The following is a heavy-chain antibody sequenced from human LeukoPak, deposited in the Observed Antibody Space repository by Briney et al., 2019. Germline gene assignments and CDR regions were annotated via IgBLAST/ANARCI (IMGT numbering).Heavy chain of an antibody. J-gene: IGHJ4*02. CDR2: ISAYNGNT. D-gene: IGHD3-10*01. CDR1: GYTFTSYG. V-gene: IGHV1-18*01. CDR3: AREGNYYGSGSYL. Sequence: ASVKVSCKASGYTFTSYGISWVRQAPGQGLEWMGWISAYNGNTNYAQKLQGRVTMTTDTSTSTAHMELRSLRSDDTAVYYCAREGNYYGSGSYLWGQGTLVTVSS.